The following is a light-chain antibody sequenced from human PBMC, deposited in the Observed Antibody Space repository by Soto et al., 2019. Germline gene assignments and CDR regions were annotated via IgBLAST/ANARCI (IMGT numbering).Light chain of an antibody. CDR3: QQYGSLPIT. J-gene: IGKJ5*01. CDR2: AAS. V-gene: IGKV1-33*01. CDR1: QDIGNS. Sequence: DIQMTQSPSSLSSSVVERFSITCQASQDIGNSVNWYPQKPGKAPKLLLSAASNLETGDPLRFSGSGSGTDFAFIISSLQPEDVATYFCQQYGSLPITFGQGTRLEIK.